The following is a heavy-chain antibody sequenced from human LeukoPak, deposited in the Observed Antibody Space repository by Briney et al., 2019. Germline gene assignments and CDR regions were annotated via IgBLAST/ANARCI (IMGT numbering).Heavy chain of an antibody. CDR2: IIPIFGTA. CDR3: ARVSRYNWNDASWAFDI. CDR1: GGTFSSYA. V-gene: IGHV1-69*05. J-gene: IGHJ3*02. D-gene: IGHD1-1*01. Sequence: GSSVTVSCKASGGTFSSYAISWVRQAPGQGLEWMGVIIPIFGTANYAQKFQGRVTITTDESTSTAYMELSSLRSEDTAVYYCARVSRYNWNDASWAFDIWGQGTTVTVSS.